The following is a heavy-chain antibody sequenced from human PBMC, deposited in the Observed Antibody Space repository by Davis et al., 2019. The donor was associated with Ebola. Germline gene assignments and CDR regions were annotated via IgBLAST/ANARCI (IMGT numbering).Heavy chain of an antibody. Sequence: PGGSLRLSCQGSGYSFTSYWISWVRQMPGKGLEWMGRIDPSDSYTNYSPSFQGHVTISADKSISTAYLQWSSLKASDTAMYYCARRGDYYYYYGMDVWGQGTTVTVSS. CDR3: ARRGDYYYYYGMDV. CDR2: IDPSDSYT. D-gene: IGHD3-10*01. J-gene: IGHJ6*02. CDR1: GYSFTSYW. V-gene: IGHV5-10-1*01.